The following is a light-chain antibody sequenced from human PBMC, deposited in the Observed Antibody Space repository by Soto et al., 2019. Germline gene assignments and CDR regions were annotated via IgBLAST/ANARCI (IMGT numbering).Light chain of an antibody. Sequence: DIQMTQSPSSLSASIGDRVTITCQASQNITNNLSWYQQKPGKAPNLLIYHASKLAKGVTSRFSGSGSGTDFSFIITSLQREDLATYYCQQYYGLPPPPFGQGTLLAI. CDR1: QNITNN. CDR2: HAS. V-gene: IGKV1-33*01. J-gene: IGKJ5*01. CDR3: QQYYGLPPPP.